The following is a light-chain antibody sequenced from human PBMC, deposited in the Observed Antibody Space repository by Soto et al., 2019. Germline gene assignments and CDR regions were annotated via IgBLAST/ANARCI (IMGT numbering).Light chain of an antibody. CDR2: DVS. V-gene: IGLV2-14*01. CDR3: CSYTSGSRYV. J-gene: IGLJ1*01. CDR1: SSDVGGYKY. Sequence: QSALTQPASVSGSPGQSITLSCTGTSSDVGGYKYVSWYQQHPGKAPKFMIYDVSIRPSGVSNRFSGSKSGNTASLTISGLQAEDEADYYCCSYTSGSRYVFGTGTKLTVL.